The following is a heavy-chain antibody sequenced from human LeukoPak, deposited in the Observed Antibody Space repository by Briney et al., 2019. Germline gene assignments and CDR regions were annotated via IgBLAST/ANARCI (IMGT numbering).Heavy chain of an antibody. D-gene: IGHD3-22*01. CDR3: ARHSYYYDTSGYRSRGGFDY. CDR2: IYYSGSS. J-gene: IGHJ4*02. CDR1: GGSISSSSYY. Sequence: SETLSLTCTVSGGSISSSSYYWGWIRRPPGKGLEWIGTIYYSGSSYYNPSLKSRVTISVDTSKNLFSLKLSSVTAADTAVYYCARHSYYYDTSGYRSRGGFDYWGQGTLVTVSS. V-gene: IGHV4-39*01.